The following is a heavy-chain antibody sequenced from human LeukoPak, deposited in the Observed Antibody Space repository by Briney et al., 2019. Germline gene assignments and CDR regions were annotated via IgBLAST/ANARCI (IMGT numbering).Heavy chain of an antibody. V-gene: IGHV4-34*01. CDR3: ARGLGPLDY. Sequence: KPSETLSLTCAVYGGSFSGCYWGWIRQPPGKGLEWIGEINHSGSTNYNPSLKSRVTISVDTSKNQFSLKLSSVTAADTAVYYCARGLGPLDYWGQGTLVTVSS. D-gene: IGHD7-27*01. CDR1: GGSFSGCY. J-gene: IGHJ4*02. CDR2: INHSGST.